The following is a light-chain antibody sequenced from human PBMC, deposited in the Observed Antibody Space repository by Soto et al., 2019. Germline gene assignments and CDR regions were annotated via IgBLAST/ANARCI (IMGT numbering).Light chain of an antibody. J-gene: IGKJ5*01. CDR3: QQYGSATPIT. CDR1: QSVSSSY. V-gene: IGKV3-20*01. CDR2: GAS. Sequence: MVLTLSPGPLSLSPGERATLSCRASQSVSSSYLAWYQQKPGQAPRLLIYGASSRATGIPDRFSGSGSGTDFTLTISRLEPEDFAVYYCQQYGSATPITFGQGARLEIK.